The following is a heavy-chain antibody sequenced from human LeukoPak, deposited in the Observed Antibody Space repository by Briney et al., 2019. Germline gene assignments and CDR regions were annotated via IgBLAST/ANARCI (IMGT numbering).Heavy chain of an antibody. D-gene: IGHD1-1*01. V-gene: IGHV3-7*01. CDR3: ARERHPSNYYYYGTDV. CDR2: IKQDGSEK. Sequence: PGGSLRLSCAASGFTFNNYAMSWVRQAPGKGLEWVANIKQDGSEKYYVDSVKGRFTISRDNAKNSLYLQMNSLRAEDTAVYYCARERHPSNYYYYGTDVWGQGTTVTVSS. CDR1: GFTFNNYA. J-gene: IGHJ6*02.